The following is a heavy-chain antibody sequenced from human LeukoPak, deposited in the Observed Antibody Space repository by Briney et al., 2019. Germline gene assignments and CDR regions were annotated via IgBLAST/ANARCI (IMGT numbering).Heavy chain of an antibody. V-gene: IGHV4-39*01. D-gene: IGHD5-12*01. CDR3: ARLRQRGYSGYETQLDY. Sequence: SETLSLTCTVSGGSISSSSYYWGWIRQPPGKGLEWIGSIYYSGSTYYNPSLKSRVTISVDTSKNQFSLKLSSVTAADTAVYYCARLRQRGYSGYETQLDYWGQGTLVTVSS. CDR2: IYYSGST. J-gene: IGHJ4*02. CDR1: GGSISSSSYY.